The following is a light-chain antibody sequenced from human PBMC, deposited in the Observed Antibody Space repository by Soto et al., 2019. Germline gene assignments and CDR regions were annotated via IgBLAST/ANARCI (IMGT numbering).Light chain of an antibody. CDR2: EVN. Sequence: QSALTKPASVSGALGQSITISCTGTSRDVGSYNFVSWYQQHPGQAPKLLIFEVNKRPSGASTRFSGSKSGRKASLTISGLQAEDEADYFCCSYAGGGSYVFGTGTKLTVL. CDR1: SRDVGSYNF. J-gene: IGLJ1*01. CDR3: CSYAGGGSYV. V-gene: IGLV2-23*02.